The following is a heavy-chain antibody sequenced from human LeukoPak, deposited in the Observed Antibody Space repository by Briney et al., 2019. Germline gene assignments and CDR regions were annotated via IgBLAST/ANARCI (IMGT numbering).Heavy chain of an antibody. J-gene: IGHJ4*02. V-gene: IGHV4-30-4*07. CDR2: IYYSGST. CDR1: GGSISSGGYS. Sequence: SETLPLTCAVSGGSISSGGYSWSWIRQPPGKGLEWIGYIYYSGSTYYNPSLKSRVTISVDTSKNQFSLKLSSVTAADTAVYYCAGGFYGGKGDLDYWGQGTLVTVSS. CDR3: AGGFYGGKGDLDY. D-gene: IGHD4-23*01.